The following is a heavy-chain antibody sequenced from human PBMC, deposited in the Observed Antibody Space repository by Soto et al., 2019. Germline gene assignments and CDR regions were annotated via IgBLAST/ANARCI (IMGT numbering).Heavy chain of an antibody. CDR2: TYYRSKWYN. CDR3: ASEPSTTPTYSDFWTGSQPHYYDYYVDD. Sequence: PSQSLSLTCAISGDSVSSNSAAWHCIRQSPSRGLEWLGRTYYRSKWYNDYAVSVNSRITINTDTSKNQFSLQLNSVAPEDTAVYYCASEPSTTPTYSDFWTGSQPHYYDYYVDDGGKGTTVRVAS. CDR1: GDSVSSNSAA. V-gene: IGHV6-1*01. J-gene: IGHJ6*03. D-gene: IGHD3-3*01.